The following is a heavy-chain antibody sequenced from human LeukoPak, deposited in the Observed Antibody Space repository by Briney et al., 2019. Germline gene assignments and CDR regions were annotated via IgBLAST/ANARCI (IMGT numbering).Heavy chain of an antibody. CDR1: GYTFTGYY. Sequence: GASVKVSCKASGYTFTGYYMHWVRQAPGQGLEWMGWINPNSGGTNYAQKFQGRVTMTRDTSISTAYMELSRQRSDDTAVYYCATSMPGYSNPFDPWGQGTLVTVSS. CDR2: INPNSGGT. V-gene: IGHV1-2*02. CDR3: ATSMPGYSNPFDP. D-gene: IGHD4-11*01. J-gene: IGHJ5*02.